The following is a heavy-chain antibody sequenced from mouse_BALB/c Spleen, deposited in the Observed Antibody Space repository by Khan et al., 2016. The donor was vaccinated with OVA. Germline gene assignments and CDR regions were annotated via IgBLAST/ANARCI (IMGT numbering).Heavy chain of an antibody. CDR2: IWSAGST. J-gene: IGHJ3*01. D-gene: IGHD2-4*01. CDR1: GFSLNNYS. CDR3: ARRGYDYGRGALFAY. Sequence: VQLKESGPGLVQPSQSLSITCTVPGFSLNNYSVHWVRQSPGKGLEWLGVIWSAGSTDYTAAFISRLTISKDNSRSQVFFKMNSLPSNDTAIYYCARRGYDYGRGALFAYWGRGTLVTVSA. V-gene: IGHV2-2*03.